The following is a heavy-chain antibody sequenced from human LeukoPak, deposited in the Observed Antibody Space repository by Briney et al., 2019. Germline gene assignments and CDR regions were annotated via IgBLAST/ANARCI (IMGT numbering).Heavy chain of an antibody. CDR1: GYSFTNYW. Sequence: GESLKISCKASGYSFTNYWIGWVRQMPGKGLEWMGIMYPGDSDTRYSPSFQGQVTISVDESINTAYLQLRSLRASDTAMYYCARHIRESSTYPIDYWGQGTPVTVSS. CDR3: ARHIRESSTYPIDY. CDR2: MYPGDSDT. J-gene: IGHJ4*02. D-gene: IGHD1-14*01. V-gene: IGHV5-51*01.